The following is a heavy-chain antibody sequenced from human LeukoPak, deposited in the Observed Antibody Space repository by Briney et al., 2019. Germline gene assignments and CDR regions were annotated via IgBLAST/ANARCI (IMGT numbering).Heavy chain of an antibody. Sequence: SETLSLTCTVSGGSISSYYWSWIRQPAGKGLEWIGRIYTSGSTNYNPSLKSRVTMSVDTSKNQFSLKLSSVTAADTAVYYCARDRLDIAVVPAAIVPLDVWGKGTTVTVSS. CDR3: ARDRLDIAVVPAAIVPLDV. J-gene: IGHJ6*04. CDR2: IYTSGST. D-gene: IGHD2-2*03. CDR1: GGSISSYY. V-gene: IGHV4-4*07.